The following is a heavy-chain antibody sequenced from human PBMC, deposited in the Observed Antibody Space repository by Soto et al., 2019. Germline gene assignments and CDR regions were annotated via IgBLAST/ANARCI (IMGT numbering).Heavy chain of an antibody. J-gene: IGHJ6*02. CDR3: ARGGYYDSSGSRNYHYYGMNV. V-gene: IGHV1-18*01. CDR1: GYTFSSYG. CDR2: ISPYDGNT. D-gene: IGHD3-22*01. Sequence: ASVKVSCKASGYTFSSYGINWVRQAPGQGLEWLGWISPYDGNTKYAQILQGRVSMTTDTSTKTAYMEVRSLRSDDTAVYYCARGGYYDSSGSRNYHYYGMNVWGQGTTVT.